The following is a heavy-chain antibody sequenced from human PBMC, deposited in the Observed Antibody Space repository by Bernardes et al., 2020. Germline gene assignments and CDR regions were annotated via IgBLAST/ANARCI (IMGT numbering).Heavy chain of an antibody. V-gene: IGHV3-23*01. CDR1: GFTVSSNY. D-gene: IGHD4-17*01. CDR2: ISGSGGST. J-gene: IGHJ4*02. CDR3: AKDHYGDYDDDY. Sequence: GGSLRLSCAASGFTVSSNYMSWVRQAPGKGLEWVSVISGSGGSTYYADSVKGRFTISRDNSKNTLYLQMNSLRAEDTAVYYCAKDHYGDYDDDYWGQGTLVTVSS.